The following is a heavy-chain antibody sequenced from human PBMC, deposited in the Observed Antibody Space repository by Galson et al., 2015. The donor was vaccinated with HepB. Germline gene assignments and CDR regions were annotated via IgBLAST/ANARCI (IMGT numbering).Heavy chain of an antibody. CDR2: IGSSSSYI. V-gene: IGHV3-21*01. CDR1: GFTFSSYA. J-gene: IGHJ4*02. D-gene: IGHD2-2*01. Sequence: SLRLSCAASGFTFSSYAMHWVRQAPGKGLEWASSIGSSSSYIYYADSVKGRFTISRDNAKNSLYLQMNSLRAEDTAVYYCATNLVVPAARFDYWGQGTLVTVSS. CDR3: ATNLVVPAARFDY.